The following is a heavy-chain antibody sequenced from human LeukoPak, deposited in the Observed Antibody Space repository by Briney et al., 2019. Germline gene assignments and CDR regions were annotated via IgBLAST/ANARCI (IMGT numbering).Heavy chain of an antibody. D-gene: IGHD3-22*01. V-gene: IGHV4-39*01. J-gene: IGHJ3*02. CDR3: ARHQGDSSGYYQDAFDI. CDR1: GGSISSSSYY. Sequence: SETLSLTCTISGGSISSSSYYWGWIRQPPGKGLEWIGSIYYSGSTYYNPSLKSRVTISVDTSKNQFSLKLSSVTAEDTAVYYCARHQGDSSGYYQDAFDIWGRGTMVTVSS. CDR2: IYYSGST.